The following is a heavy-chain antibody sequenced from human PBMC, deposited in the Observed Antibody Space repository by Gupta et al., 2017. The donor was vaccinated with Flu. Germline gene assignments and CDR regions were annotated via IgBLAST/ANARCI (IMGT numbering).Heavy chain of an antibody. CDR2: IRSKAYGGTT. J-gene: IGHJ2*01. D-gene: IGHD6-13*01. CDR1: YA. V-gene: IGHV3-49*04. Sequence: YAMSWVRQAPGKGLEWVGFIRSKAYGGTTEYAASVKGRFTISRDDSKSIAYLQMNSLKTEYTAVYYCTRSIAADWWYFDLWGRGTLVTVSS. CDR3: TRSIAADWWYFDL.